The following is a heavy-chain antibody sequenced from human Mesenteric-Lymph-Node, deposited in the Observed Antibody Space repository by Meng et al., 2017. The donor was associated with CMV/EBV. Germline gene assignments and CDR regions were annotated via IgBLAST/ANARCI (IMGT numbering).Heavy chain of an antibody. CDR1: GGTFSSYA. V-gene: IGHV1-69*10. CDR3: ARVRFLEWFTLYYSGMDV. D-gene: IGHD3-3*01. Sequence: SVTVSCQASGGTFSSYAISWVRQAPGQGFEWMGGIIPILGIANYAQEFQGRVTITADKSTSTAYMELSSLRSEDTAVYYCARVRFLEWFTLYYSGMDVWGQGTTVTVSS. J-gene: IGHJ6*02. CDR2: IIPILGIA.